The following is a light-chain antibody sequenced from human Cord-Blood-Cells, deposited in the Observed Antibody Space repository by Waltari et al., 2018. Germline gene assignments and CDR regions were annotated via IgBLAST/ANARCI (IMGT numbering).Light chain of an antibody. CDR1: QGISSY. CDR3: QQYYSYPQT. CDR2: AAS. V-gene: IGKV1-8*01. Sequence: AIRMTQSPSPFSASTGDRVNITCRASQGISSYLALYQQKPGKAPKLLIYAASTLQSGVPSRFSGSGSGTDFTLTISCLQSEDFATYYCQQYYSYPQTFGQGTKLEIK. J-gene: IGKJ2*01.